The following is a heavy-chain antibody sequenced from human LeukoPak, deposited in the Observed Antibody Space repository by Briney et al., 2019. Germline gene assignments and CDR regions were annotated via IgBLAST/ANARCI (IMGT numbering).Heavy chain of an antibody. CDR3: AKLTGASPRNDLDY. D-gene: IGHD1-1*01. J-gene: IGHJ4*02. CDR1: GFSFSSYA. CDR2: VSGSGGTT. V-gene: IGHV3-23*01. Sequence: GGSLRLSCAASGFSFSSYAMSWVRQAPGKGLEWVATVSGSGGTTYYADSVRGRFTISRDNSKNTLFLQMSSLGAEDTAVYFCAKLTGASPRNDLDYWGQGTLVTVSS.